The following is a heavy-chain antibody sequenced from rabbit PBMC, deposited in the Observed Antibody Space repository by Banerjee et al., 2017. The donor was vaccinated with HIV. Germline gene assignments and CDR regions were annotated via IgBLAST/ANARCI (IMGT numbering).Heavy chain of an antibody. V-gene: IGHV1S43*01. CDR3: TRGGDL. D-gene: IGHD4-1*01. CDR2: IVSSGGST. Sequence: VRQAPGKGLELIACIVSSGGSTYYASWVNDRFTISRDTNENTVSLKMTSLTAADTATYFCTRGGDLWGQGTLVTVS. J-gene: IGHJ3*01.